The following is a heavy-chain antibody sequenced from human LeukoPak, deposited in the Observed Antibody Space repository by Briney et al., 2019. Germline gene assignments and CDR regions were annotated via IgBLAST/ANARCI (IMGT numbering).Heavy chain of an antibody. CDR2: INHSGST. D-gene: IGHD4-17*01. V-gene: IGHV4-34*01. CDR3: ARVLTVTYYFDY. Sequence: PSETLSLTCTVSGGSISSYYWSWIRQPPGKGLEWIGEINHSGSTNDNPSLKRRVTIAVDTSKNQFSLKLGSVTAADTAVYYCARVLTVTYYFDYWRQGTLVTVSS. CDR1: GGSISSYY. J-gene: IGHJ4*02.